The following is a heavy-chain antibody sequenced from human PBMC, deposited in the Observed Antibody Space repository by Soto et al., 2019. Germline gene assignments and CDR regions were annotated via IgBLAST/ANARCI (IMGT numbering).Heavy chain of an antibody. Sequence: XXSLRLSFAASGFTFSSYAMRWVLQAPGKGLEWVSAISGSGGSTYYADSVKGRFTISRDNSKNTLYLQMNSLRAEDTAVYYCAKERQWLVPRVFDYWGQGTLVTVSS. CDR1: GFTFSSYA. D-gene: IGHD6-19*01. CDR3: AKERQWLVPRVFDY. V-gene: IGHV3-23*01. J-gene: IGHJ4*02. CDR2: ISGSGGST.